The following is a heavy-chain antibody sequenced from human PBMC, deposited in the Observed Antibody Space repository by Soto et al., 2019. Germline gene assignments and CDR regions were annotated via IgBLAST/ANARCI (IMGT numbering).Heavy chain of an antibody. CDR1: GFTFSSYS. D-gene: IGHD3-22*01. CDR2: ISSSSSYI. V-gene: IGHV3-21*01. CDR3: ARKRVADGSGYYYHYYGMDV. Sequence: PGGSLRLSCAASGFTFSSYSMNWVRQAPGKGLEWVSSISSSSSYIYYADSVKGRFTISRDNAKNSLYLQMNSLRAEDTAVYYCARKRVADGSGYYYHYYGMDVWGQGTTVTVSS. J-gene: IGHJ6*02.